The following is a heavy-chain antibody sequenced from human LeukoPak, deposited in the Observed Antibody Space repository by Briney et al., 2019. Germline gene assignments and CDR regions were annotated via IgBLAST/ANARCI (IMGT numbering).Heavy chain of an antibody. J-gene: IGHJ4*02. CDR3: ARSHGPTSYYFDY. CDR1: GFTVSSNY. CDR2: IYSGGST. V-gene: IGHV3-66*01. Sequence: PGGSLRLSCAASGFTVSSNYMSWVRQAPGKGLEWVSVIYSGGSTYYADSVKGRFTISRDNSKNTLYLQMNSLRAEDTAVYYCARSHGPTSYYFDYWGQGTLATVSS. D-gene: IGHD6-6*01.